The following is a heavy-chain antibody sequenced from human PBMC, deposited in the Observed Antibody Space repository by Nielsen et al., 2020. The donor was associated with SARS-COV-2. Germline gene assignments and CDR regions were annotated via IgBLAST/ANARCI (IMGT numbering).Heavy chain of an antibody. CDR3: ASGSSIDY. Sequence: GGSLRLSCAASGFTFNSYVINWVRQSPGKGLEWVSSISGSGDRTYYADSVKGRFTISRDNSKNTVYVQMRSLRAEDTAVYYCASGSSIDYWGQGTLVTVSS. CDR2: ISGSGDRT. D-gene: IGHD1-26*01. J-gene: IGHJ4*02. CDR1: GFTFNSYV. V-gene: IGHV3-23*01.